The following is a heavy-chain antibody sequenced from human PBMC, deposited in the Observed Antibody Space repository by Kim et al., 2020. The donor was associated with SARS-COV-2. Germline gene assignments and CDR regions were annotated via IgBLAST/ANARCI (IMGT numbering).Heavy chain of an antibody. D-gene: IGHD2-15*01. Sequence: GGSLRLSCETSGFKFRTDAMSWVRQAPGKGLEWVSFITSSSNTKYYADSVKGRFTISRDNAKNSLYPQMNSLRADDTAVYYCARIFESRYFDYWGQGTLVTVPS. CDR1: GFKFRTDA. CDR3: ARIFESRYFDY. CDR2: ITSSSNTK. J-gene: IGHJ4*02. V-gene: IGHV3-48*01.